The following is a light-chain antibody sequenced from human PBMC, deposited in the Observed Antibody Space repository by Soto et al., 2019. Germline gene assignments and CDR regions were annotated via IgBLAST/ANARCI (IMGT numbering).Light chain of an antibody. CDR1: QSFSSSY. Sequence: EIVLTQSPGTLSLSPGERATLSCRASQSFSSSYLAWYQQKPGQAPRLLIYGASSRATGIPDRFSGSGSGTDFTLTISRLEPEDFAVDYCQQYGSSRTFGQGTKVEIK. CDR2: GAS. CDR3: QQYGSSRT. J-gene: IGKJ1*01. V-gene: IGKV3-20*01.